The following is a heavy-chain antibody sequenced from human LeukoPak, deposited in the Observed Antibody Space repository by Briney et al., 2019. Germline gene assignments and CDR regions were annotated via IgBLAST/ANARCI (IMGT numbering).Heavy chain of an antibody. CDR2: IYPGDSDT. Sequence: GESLKISCKGSGYSFTNYWIGWVRQMPGKGLEWMGIIYPGDSDTRYSPSFQGQVTISADKSISSAYLQWSTLKASDTAMYYCARSIAAAGSPTFDYWGQGTLVTVSS. V-gene: IGHV5-51*01. CDR3: ARSIAAAGSPTFDY. D-gene: IGHD6-13*01. J-gene: IGHJ4*02. CDR1: GYSFTNYW.